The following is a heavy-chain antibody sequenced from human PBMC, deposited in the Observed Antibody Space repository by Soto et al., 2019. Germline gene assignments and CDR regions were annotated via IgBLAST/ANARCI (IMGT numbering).Heavy chain of an antibody. CDR1: GGPISSGNW. CDR3: ASHRGNTYGPYDY. D-gene: IGHD5-18*01. J-gene: IGHJ4*02. V-gene: IGHV4-4*02. CDR2: IFHSGST. Sequence: VQLQESGPGLVKPSGTLSLSCAVSGGPISSGNWWSWVRQFPEKGLEWIGEIFHSGSTNHNPSLKSRVIISVDNSKNQFSLKLSSVTAADTAVYYCASHRGNTYGPYDYWGQGTLVTVSS.